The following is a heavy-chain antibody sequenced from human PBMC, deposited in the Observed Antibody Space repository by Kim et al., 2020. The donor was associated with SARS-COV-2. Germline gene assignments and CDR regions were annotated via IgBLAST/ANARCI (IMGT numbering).Heavy chain of an antibody. J-gene: IGHJ3*02. Sequence: GGSLRLSCAASEFTFTSYAMSWVRQAPVKGLEWVSSISGSGGSTYYADSVKGRFTISRDNSKNTLYLQMNSLRAEDTAVYYCAKDLTGSHYDILTGYYAFDIWGQGTMVAVSS. CDR1: EFTFTSYA. CDR2: ISGSGGST. V-gene: IGHV3-23*01. CDR3: AKDLTGSHYDILTGYYAFDI. D-gene: IGHD3-9*01.